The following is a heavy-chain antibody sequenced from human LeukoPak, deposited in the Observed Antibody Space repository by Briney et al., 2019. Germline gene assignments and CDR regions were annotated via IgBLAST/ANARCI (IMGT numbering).Heavy chain of an antibody. J-gene: IGHJ4*02. D-gene: IGHD1-26*01. Sequence: KPSETLSLTCTVSGGSISSYYWSWIRQPSGKGLEWIGYIYYSGSTNYNPSLKSRVTVSVDTSKNQFSLKLSSVTAADMAVYYCARRIVDWEGQPHFDYWGQGTLVTVSS. CDR2: IYYSGST. CDR1: GGSISSYY. CDR3: ARRIVDWEGQPHFDY. V-gene: IGHV4-59*08.